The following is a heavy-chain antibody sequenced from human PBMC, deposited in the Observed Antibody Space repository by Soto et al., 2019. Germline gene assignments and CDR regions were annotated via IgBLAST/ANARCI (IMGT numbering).Heavy chain of an antibody. D-gene: IGHD2-8*02. Sequence: VSVKVSCKASGYTFTSYAMHWVRQAPGQRLEWMGWINAGNGNTKYSQKFQGRVTITRDTSASTAYMELSSLRSEDTAVYYCARGMRAWYNWFDPWGQGTLVTVSS. CDR2: INAGNGNT. J-gene: IGHJ5*02. V-gene: IGHV1-3*01. CDR1: GYTFTSYA. CDR3: ARGMRAWYNWFDP.